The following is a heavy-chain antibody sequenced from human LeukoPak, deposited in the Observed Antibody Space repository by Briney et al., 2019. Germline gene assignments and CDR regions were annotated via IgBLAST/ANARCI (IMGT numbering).Heavy chain of an antibody. V-gene: IGHV3-21*01. CDR1: GFTFSSYS. CDR2: ISSSSSYI. Sequence: GGSLRLSRAASGFTFSSYSMNWVRQAPGKGLEWVSSISSSSSYIYYADSVKGRFTISRDNAKNSLYLQMNSLRAEDTAVYYCARARSIGSFDYWGQGTLVTVSS. D-gene: IGHD3-16*02. CDR3: ARARSIGSFDY. J-gene: IGHJ4*02.